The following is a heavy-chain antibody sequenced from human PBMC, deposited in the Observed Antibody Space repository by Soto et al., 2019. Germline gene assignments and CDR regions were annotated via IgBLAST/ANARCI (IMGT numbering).Heavy chain of an antibody. CDR3: ASIGDPPLEC. CDR1: GFTFSSSW. Sequence: GGSLRLSCAASGFTFSSSWMHWVRQAPGKGLVWVSRINGDGGTTDYADSVKGRFTISRDNAKNTLYLQMHSLRGEDTAVYYCASIGDPPLECWGQGTLVTVS. V-gene: IGHV3-74*01. J-gene: IGHJ4*02. D-gene: IGHD3-3*01. CDR2: INGDGGTT.